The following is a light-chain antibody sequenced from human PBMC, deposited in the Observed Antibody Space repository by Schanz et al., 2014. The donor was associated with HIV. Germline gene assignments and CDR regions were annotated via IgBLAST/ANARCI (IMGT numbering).Light chain of an antibody. V-gene: IGLV1-40*01. CDR3: QSYDSSLSGVV. Sequence: QSVLTQPPSVSAAPGQKVTISCSGSNSNIGNNYVSWYQQFPGTAPKLLIYGDSNRPSGVPDRFSGSKSGTSASLAITGLQAEDEADYYCQSYDSSLSGVVFGGGTKLTVL. J-gene: IGLJ2*01. CDR2: GDS. CDR1: NSNIGNNY.